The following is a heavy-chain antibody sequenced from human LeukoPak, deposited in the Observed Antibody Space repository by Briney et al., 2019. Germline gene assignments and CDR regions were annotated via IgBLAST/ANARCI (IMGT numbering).Heavy chain of an antibody. CDR3: ANENYYGSGSYRDY. CDR1: GFTFSSYG. D-gene: IGHD3-10*01. CDR2: ISNDGSNK. Sequence: PGGSLRLSCAASGFTFSSYGMHWVRQAPGKGLEWVAVISNDGSNKYYADSMKGRFTISRDNSKNTLYLQMNSLRAEDTAVYYCANENYYGSGSYRDYWGQGTLVTVSS. J-gene: IGHJ4*02. V-gene: IGHV3-30*18.